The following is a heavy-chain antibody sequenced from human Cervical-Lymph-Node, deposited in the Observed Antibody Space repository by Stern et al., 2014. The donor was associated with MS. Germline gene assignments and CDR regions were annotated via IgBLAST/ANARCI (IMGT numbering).Heavy chain of an antibody. V-gene: IGHV2-5*02. Sequence: ESGPTLVKPTETLRLTCTFSGFSLRTNGVAVGWIRPPPGKALGFLAIIYWDGDKRYNPSLKRRLTITTDTSQSQVVLKMTSLDPVDTATYYCVYAHPGDFLEDAFDIWGQGTMVTISS. CDR2: IYWDGDK. CDR3: VYAHPGDFLEDAFDI. D-gene: IGHD4-17*01. J-gene: IGHJ3*02. CDR1: GFSLRTNGVA.